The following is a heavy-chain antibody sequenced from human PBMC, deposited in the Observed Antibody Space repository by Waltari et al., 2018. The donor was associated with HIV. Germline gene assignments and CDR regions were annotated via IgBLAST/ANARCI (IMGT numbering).Heavy chain of an antibody. Sequence: EVQLMESGGGLVQSGGSLRLSCAASGFTFTNYWMSWVRQTPGNGREWVAYIKDDGSEKYYMGSVKGRFTIARDNAKNSMFLQMNSLRAEDTAVYYCARIGTFPHNYAIDFWGQGTTVTVSS. D-gene: IGHD1-26*01. CDR3: ARIGTFPHNYAIDF. CDR2: IKDDGSEK. V-gene: IGHV3-7*01. CDR1: GFTFTNYW. J-gene: IGHJ6*02.